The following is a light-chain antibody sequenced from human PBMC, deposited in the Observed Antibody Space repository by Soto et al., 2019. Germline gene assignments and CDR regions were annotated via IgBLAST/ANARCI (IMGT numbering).Light chain of an antibody. CDR3: LQYGSSPPYT. J-gene: IGKJ2*01. CDR2: GAS. CDR1: QSVSSSY. V-gene: IGKV3-20*01. Sequence: EIVLTQSPGTLSLSPGERATLSCRASQSVSSSYLAWYQQKPGQAPRLLIYGASSRATGIPDRFSGSGSGTDFAVTISRLDPEGFAVCDCLQYGSSPPYTFGQGTKLEIK.